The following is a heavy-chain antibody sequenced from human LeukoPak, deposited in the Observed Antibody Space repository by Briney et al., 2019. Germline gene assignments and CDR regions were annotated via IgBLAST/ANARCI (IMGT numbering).Heavy chain of an antibody. CDR2: IRYDGSNK. CDR3: AKDPRYYYGSGASLYYYYYYMDV. D-gene: IGHD3-10*01. V-gene: IGHV3-30*02. J-gene: IGHJ6*03. Sequence: LAGGSLRLSCAASGFTFSSYGMHWVRQAPGKGPEWVAFIRYDGSNKYYADSVKGRFTISRDNSKNTLYLQMNSLRAEDTAVYYRAKDPRYYYGSGASLYYYYYYMDVWGKGTTVTISS. CDR1: GFTFSSYG.